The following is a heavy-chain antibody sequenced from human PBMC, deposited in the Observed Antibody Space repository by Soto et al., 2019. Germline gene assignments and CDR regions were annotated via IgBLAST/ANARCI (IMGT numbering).Heavy chain of an antibody. CDR3: TRRYNWNDYLFEP. CDR1: GGSIRVQSYY. V-gene: IGHV4-39*01. D-gene: IGHD1-20*01. Sequence: SETLCLTCTVFGGSIRVQSYYWTWIRQTPGKGLEWVGSSYYSGTSYFNPALKGRVTISVDTSTNQFSLRLTSVTAADTAVYYCTRRYNWNDYLFEPWGQGTLVPVSS. CDR2: SYYSGTS. J-gene: IGHJ5*02.